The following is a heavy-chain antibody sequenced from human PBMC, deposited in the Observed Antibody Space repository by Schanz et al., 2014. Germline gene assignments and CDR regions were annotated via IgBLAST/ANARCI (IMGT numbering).Heavy chain of an antibody. CDR1: GFSFSSYA. D-gene: IGHD3-10*01. CDR3: AKGRFGELSAFDI. J-gene: IGHJ3*02. Sequence: EVQLLESGGGLVEPGGSLRLSCAASGFSFSSYAMGWVRQAPGKGLEWVSVIGVDGTTTYYADSVKGRFTISRDNSKNALYLQMNSLRDEDTAVYCGAKGRFGELSAFDIWGQGTMGTVSS. V-gene: IGHV3-23*01. CDR2: IGVDGTTT.